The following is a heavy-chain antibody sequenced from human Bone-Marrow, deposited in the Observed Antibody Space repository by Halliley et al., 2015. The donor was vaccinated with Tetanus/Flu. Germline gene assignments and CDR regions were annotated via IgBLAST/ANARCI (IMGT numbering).Heavy chain of an antibody. CDR3: ARAYGDSIYWFDP. J-gene: IGHJ5*02. CDR1: GGSISSSGYY. D-gene: IGHD4-17*01. CDR2: SYYSGNT. Sequence: LSCDVSGGSISSSGYYWSWIRQPPGKGLEWIGYSYYSGNTYYSPSLKSRVTISVDTSNNQFSLRLRSVTAADTAVYYCARAYGDSIYWFDPWGQGTLVTVSP. V-gene: IGHV4-30-4*01.